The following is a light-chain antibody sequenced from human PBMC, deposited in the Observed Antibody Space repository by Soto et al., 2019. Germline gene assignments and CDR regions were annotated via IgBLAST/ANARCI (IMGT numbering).Light chain of an antibody. CDR2: SNN. V-gene: IGLV1-44*01. CDR3: AAWDDSLEAYV. J-gene: IGLJ1*01. CDR1: SSNIGSNT. Sequence: QSVLTQPPSASGTPVRRVTISCSGSSSNIGSNTVNWYQQLPGTAPKLRMYSNNQRPAGVPDRFSGSKSGTSASLAISGLQSEDEADYYCAAWDDSLEAYVFGTGTKVTVL.